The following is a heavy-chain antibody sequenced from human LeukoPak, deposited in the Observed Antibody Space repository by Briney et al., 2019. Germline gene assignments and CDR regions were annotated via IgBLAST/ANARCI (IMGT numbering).Heavy chain of an antibody. J-gene: IGHJ6*03. CDR3: ASGATSWAHMDV. D-gene: IGHD1-26*01. Sequence: SETLSLTCSVSGGSISSSYWSWIRQPPGKGLEWIGYIYYSGSINYNPSLKSRVTISVDTSKNQFSLKLSSVTAADTAVYYCASGATSWAHMDVWGEGTTVTVSS. CDR1: GGSISSSY. V-gene: IGHV4-59*01. CDR2: IYYSGSI.